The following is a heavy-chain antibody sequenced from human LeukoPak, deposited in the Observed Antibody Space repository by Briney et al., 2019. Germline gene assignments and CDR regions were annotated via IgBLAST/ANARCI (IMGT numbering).Heavy chain of an antibody. CDR3: ARGHYCDSSGYRDAFDI. D-gene: IGHD3-22*01. CDR2: INAGNGNT. V-gene: IGHV1-3*01. J-gene: IGHJ3*02. Sequence: ASVKVSCKASGYTFTSYAMHWVRQAPGQRLEWMGWINAGNGNTKYSQKFQGRVTITRDTSASTAYMELSSLRSEDTAVYYCARGHYCDSSGYRDAFDIWGQGTMVTVSS. CDR1: GYTFTSYA.